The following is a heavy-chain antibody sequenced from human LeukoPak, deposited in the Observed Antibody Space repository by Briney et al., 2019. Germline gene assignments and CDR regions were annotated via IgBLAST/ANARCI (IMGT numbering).Heavy chain of an antibody. D-gene: IGHD3-10*01. CDR1: GFTVSSNY. V-gene: IGHV3-66*01. Sequence: GGSLRLSCAASGFTVSSNYMSWVRQAPGKGLEWVSVFYSGGSTYYADSVKGRFTISRDNYKNTLVLQIKSLRADGPAVYYCSSGWLFGYWGQGTLVTVSS. J-gene: IGHJ4*02. CDR2: FYSGGST. CDR3: SSGWLFGY.